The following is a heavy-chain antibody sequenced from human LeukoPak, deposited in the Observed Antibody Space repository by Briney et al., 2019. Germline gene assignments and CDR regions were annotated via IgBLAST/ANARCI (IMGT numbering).Heavy chain of an antibody. D-gene: IGHD2/OR15-2a*01. V-gene: IGHV3-74*01. J-gene: IGHJ4*02. CDR1: GFTFSGYW. CDR2: INSDGSWT. CDR3: VSFYETY. Sequence: GGSLRLSCAASGFTFSGYWMSWVRPAPGKGLVWVSHINSDGSWTSYADSVKGRFTISKDNAKNTVYLQMNSLRAEDTAVYYCVSFYETYWGRGTLVTVSS.